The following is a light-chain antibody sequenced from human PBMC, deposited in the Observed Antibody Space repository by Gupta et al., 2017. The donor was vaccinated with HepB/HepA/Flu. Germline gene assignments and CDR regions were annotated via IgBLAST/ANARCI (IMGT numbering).Light chain of an antibody. J-gene: IGKJ5*01. CDR2: GAS. CDR1: QTVNSRY. V-gene: IGKV3-20*01. Sequence: EIVLTQSPGILSLSPGERVTLSCRASQTVNSRYFAWYQQKPGQAPRVLIYGASSRATGTPDRFSGSGSGTDFTLTISRLEPEYFAVYYCQQYGSAFPITFGQGTRLDI. CDR3: QQYGSAFPIT.